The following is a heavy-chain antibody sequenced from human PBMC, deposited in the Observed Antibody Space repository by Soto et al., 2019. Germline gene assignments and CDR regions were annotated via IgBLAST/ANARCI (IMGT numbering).Heavy chain of an antibody. D-gene: IGHD3-10*01. Sequence: EVQLVESGGGLVKPGGSLRLSCAASGFTFSSYSMNWVRQAPGKGLEWVSSISSSSSYIYYADSVKGRFTISRDNAKNSLYLQMNSLRAEDTAVYYCARETTLCFGELHNVGRMGFAIWGQGTMVTVSS. V-gene: IGHV3-21*01. CDR3: ARETTLCFGELHNVGRMGFAI. CDR1: GFTFSSYS. J-gene: IGHJ3*02. CDR2: ISSSSSYI.